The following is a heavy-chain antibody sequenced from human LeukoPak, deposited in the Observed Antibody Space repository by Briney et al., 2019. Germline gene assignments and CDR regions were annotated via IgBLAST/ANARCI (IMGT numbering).Heavy chain of an antibody. V-gene: IGHV3-48*03. D-gene: IGHD6-19*01. CDR2: ITSSGSSI. Sequence: PGGSLRLSCAASGFTFRGYEMNWVRQAPGKGLEWVSCITSSGSSIYYADSVKGRFTISRDNAKNSLYLQMDSLRAEDTAVYYCVPTTVAELGKWGQGTLVTVSS. CDR1: GFTFRGYE. CDR3: VPTTVAELGK. J-gene: IGHJ4*02.